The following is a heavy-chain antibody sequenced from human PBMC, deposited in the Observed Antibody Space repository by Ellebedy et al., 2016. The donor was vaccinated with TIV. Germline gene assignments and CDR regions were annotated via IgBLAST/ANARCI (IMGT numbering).Heavy chain of an antibody. Sequence: SETLSLXXTVSGGSISSYYWSWIRQPPGKGLEWIGEINHSGSTNYNPSLKSRVTISVDTSKNQFSLKLSSVTAADTAVYYCARVVVPAAILTFTDYYYYGMDVWGQGTTVTVSS. V-gene: IGHV4-34*01. D-gene: IGHD2-2*01. CDR3: ARVVVPAAILTFTDYYYYGMDV. J-gene: IGHJ6*02. CDR1: GGSISSYY. CDR2: INHSGST.